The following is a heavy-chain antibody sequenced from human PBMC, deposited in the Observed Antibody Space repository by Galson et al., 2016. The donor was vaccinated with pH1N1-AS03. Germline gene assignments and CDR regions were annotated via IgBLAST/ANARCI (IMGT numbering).Heavy chain of an antibody. CDR2: IKNKTDGGTT. D-gene: IGHD3-10*01. CDR3: TTFPRLGVRISSYNDVDV. CDR1: ELTVSKLW. V-gene: IGHV3-15*01. J-gene: IGHJ6*02. Sequence: SLRLSCAASELTVSKLWMSWVRQAPGKGLEWVGHIKNKTDGGTTHYAAPVKGRFIISRDDSKSTLYLHMNSLKSEDTAVYYCTTFPRLGVRISSYNDVDVWGQGTTVTVSS.